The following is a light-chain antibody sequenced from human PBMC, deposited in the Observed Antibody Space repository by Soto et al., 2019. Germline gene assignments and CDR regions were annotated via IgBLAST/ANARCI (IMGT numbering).Light chain of an antibody. J-gene: IGKJ3*01. CDR3: QQYGSPPFT. CDR2: GAS. CDR1: QSVSNSY. V-gene: IGKV3-20*01. Sequence: EIVLTQSPGTLSLSPGERATLSCRASQSVSNSYLAWYQQKPGQAPRLLIYGASSRATGIPDRFSGSGSGTDFTLTISRLDPEDFAVYLCQQYGSPPFTFGPGTKVDIK.